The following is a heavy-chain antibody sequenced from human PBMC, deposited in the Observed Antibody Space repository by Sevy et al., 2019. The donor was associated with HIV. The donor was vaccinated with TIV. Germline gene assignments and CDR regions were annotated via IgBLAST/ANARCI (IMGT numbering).Heavy chain of an antibody. CDR3: ARDDGNYYFHY. Sequence: GGSLRLSCAASGFTFSKYWMGWVRQAPGKGLEWVANIKQDAGQKYYVDSVKGRFTISRDNAKNSQYLQMNSLRADDTAVYFCARDDGNYYFHYWGQGTLVPVSS. D-gene: IGHD1-7*01. V-gene: IGHV3-7*01. CDR2: IKQDAGQK. J-gene: IGHJ4*02. CDR1: GFTFSKYW.